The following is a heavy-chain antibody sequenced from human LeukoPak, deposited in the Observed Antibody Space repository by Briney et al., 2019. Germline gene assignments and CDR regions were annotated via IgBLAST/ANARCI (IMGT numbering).Heavy chain of an antibody. J-gene: IGHJ4*02. CDR2: INHSGST. V-gene: IGHV4-34*01. CDR3: ARLGGSIFSLLYYGSGSPHGYFDY. Sequence: NASETLSLTCAVYGGSFSGYYWSWIRQPPGKGLEWIGEINHSGSTNYNPSLKSRVTISVDTSKNQFSLKLSSVTAADTAVYYCARLGGSIFSLLYYGSGSPHGYFDYWGQGTLVTVSS. CDR1: GGSFSGYY. D-gene: IGHD3-10*01.